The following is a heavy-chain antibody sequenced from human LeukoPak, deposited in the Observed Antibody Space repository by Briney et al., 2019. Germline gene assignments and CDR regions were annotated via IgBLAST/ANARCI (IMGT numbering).Heavy chain of an antibody. CDR3: ARAGPYGDYGYYYYYGMDV. CDR2: IYYSGST. CDR1: GGSISSGGYY. Sequence: PSQTLSLTCTVSGGSISSGGYYWSWIRQHPGKGLEWIGYIYYSGSTYYNPSLKSRVTISVDTSKNQFSLKLSSVTAADTAVYYCARAGPYGDYGYYYYYGMDVWGQGTTVTVSS. D-gene: IGHD4-17*01. J-gene: IGHJ6*02. V-gene: IGHV4-31*03.